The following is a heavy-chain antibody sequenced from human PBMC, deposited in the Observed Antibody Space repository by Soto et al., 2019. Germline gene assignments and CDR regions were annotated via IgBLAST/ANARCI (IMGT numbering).Heavy chain of an antibody. Sequence: QVQLVESGGGVVQPGRSLRLSCAASGFTFSSYDMHWVRQAPGKGLEWVAVISYDGSNKYYADSVKGRFTISRDNSKNTLYLQMNSLRAEDTAVYYCARGSSGGGYFDYWGQGTLVTVSS. V-gene: IGHV3-30-3*01. D-gene: IGHD3-16*01. CDR3: ARGSSGGGYFDY. CDR1: GFTFSSYD. J-gene: IGHJ4*02. CDR2: ISYDGSNK.